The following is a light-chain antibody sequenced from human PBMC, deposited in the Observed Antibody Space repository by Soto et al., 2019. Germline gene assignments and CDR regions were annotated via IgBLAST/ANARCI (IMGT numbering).Light chain of an antibody. CDR1: QTVRSSF. Sequence: IELTQSPGTLSLSPGERVTLSCRASQTVRSSFVAWYQQKPGQAPRLLIYGASTRATGIPDRFSGSGSGTDFTLTISSLEPEDLAVYYCQHYGRSPWTFGQGTKVAIK. J-gene: IGKJ1*01. CDR3: QHYGRSPWT. V-gene: IGKV3-20*01. CDR2: GAS.